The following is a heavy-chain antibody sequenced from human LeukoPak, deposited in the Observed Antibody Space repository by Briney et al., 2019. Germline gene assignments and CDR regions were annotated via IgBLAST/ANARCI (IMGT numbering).Heavy chain of an antibody. CDR2: INSDGSST. J-gene: IGHJ4*02. D-gene: IGHD6-13*01. V-gene: IGHV3-74*01. Sequence: GGSLRLSCAASGFTFSSYWMHWVRQAPGKGLVWVSRINSDGSSTSYADSVKGRFTISRDNSKESLYLQMNGLRSEDTALYYCAKDRAAVAFGPPVFDDWGQGTLVTVSS. CDR1: GFTFSSYW. CDR3: AKDRAAVAFGPPVFDD.